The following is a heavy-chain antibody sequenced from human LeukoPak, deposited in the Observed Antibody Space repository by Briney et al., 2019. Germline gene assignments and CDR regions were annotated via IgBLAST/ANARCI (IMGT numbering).Heavy chain of an antibody. CDR3: ASALDIVATVDAFDI. J-gene: IGHJ3*02. Sequence: GESLQISCKGSGYSFTSYWIGWVRQMPGKGLEWMGIIYPGDPDTRYSPSFQGQVTISADKSISTAYLQWSSLKASDTAMYYCASALDIVATVDAFDIWGQGTMVTVSS. V-gene: IGHV5-51*01. CDR2: IYPGDPDT. D-gene: IGHD5-12*01. CDR1: GYSFTSYW.